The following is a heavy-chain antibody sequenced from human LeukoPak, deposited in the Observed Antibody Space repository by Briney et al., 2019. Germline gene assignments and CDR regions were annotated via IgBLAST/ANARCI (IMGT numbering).Heavy chain of an antibody. Sequence: GGSLRLSCAASGFTLSSYAMSWVRQAPGKGLEWVSAISGSGGSTYYADSVKGRFTISRDNSKNTLYLQMNSLRAEDTAVYYCAKDPNYDILTGSDYWGQGTLVTVSS. D-gene: IGHD3-9*01. CDR3: AKDPNYDILTGSDY. V-gene: IGHV3-23*01. CDR1: GFTLSSYA. J-gene: IGHJ4*02. CDR2: ISGSGGST.